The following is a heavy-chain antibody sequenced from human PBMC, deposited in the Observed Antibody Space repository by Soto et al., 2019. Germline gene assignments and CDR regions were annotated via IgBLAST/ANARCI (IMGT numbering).Heavy chain of an antibody. CDR2: IIPIFGTA. D-gene: IGHD4-17*01. V-gene: IGHV1-69*12. Sequence: QVQLVQSGAEVKKPGSSVKVSCKASGGTFSSYAISWMRQAPGQGLEWMGGIIPIFGTANYAQKFQGRVTITADESTSTAYMELSSLRSEHTAVYYCARNYGDYDETVYWFDPSGQGTLVTVSS. J-gene: IGHJ5*02. CDR3: ARNYGDYDETVYWFDP. CDR1: GGTFSSYA.